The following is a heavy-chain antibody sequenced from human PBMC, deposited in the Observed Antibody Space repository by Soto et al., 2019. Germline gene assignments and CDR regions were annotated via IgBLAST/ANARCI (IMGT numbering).Heavy chain of an antibody. V-gene: IGHV4-34*01. Sequence: SETLSLTCAVYGGSFSGYYWSWIRQPPGKGLEWIGEINHSGSTNYNPSLKSRVTISVDTSKNQFSLKLSSVAAADTAVYYCARFFYGSGSFRYWGQGTLVTVS. CDR1: GGSFSGYY. CDR2: INHSGST. CDR3: ARFFYGSGSFRY. J-gene: IGHJ4*02. D-gene: IGHD3-10*01.